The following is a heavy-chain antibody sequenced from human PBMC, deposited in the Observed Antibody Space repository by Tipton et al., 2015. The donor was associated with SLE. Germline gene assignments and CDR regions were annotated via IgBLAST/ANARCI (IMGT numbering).Heavy chain of an antibody. CDR3: ATMVTHYYYYMDV. Sequence: RSLRLSCAASGFTFSSYGMHWVRQAPGKGLEWVAVIWYDGSNKYYADSVKGRFTISRDNSKNTLYLQMNSLRAEDTAVYYCATMVTHYYYYMDVWGKGTTVTVSS. D-gene: IGHD5-18*01. V-gene: IGHV3-33*01. J-gene: IGHJ6*03. CDR1: GFTFSSYG. CDR2: IWYDGSNK.